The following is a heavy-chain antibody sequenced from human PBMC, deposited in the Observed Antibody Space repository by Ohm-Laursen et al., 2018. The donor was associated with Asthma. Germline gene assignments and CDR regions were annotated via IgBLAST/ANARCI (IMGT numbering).Heavy chain of an antibody. V-gene: IGHV3-23*01. J-gene: IGHJ2*01. CDR1: GFTFSSYS. D-gene: IGHD6-6*01. CDR2: ISGSGGST. Sequence: SLRLSCAASGFTFSSYSMNWVRQAPGKGLEWVSAISGSGGSTYYADSVKGRFTISRDNSKNTLYLQMNSLRAEDTAVYYCAKDRSVAARPNWYFDLWGRGTLVTVSS. CDR3: AKDRSVAARPNWYFDL.